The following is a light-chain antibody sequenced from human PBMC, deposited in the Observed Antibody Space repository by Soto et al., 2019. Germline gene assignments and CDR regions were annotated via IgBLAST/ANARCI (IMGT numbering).Light chain of an antibody. CDR2: GAS. Sequence: EIVMTQSPATLSVSPGERATLSCRASQSVSSSLAWYQQKPGQAPRLLIYGASTRATVIPARFSGSGSETEITLTISSRQSEDSAFYYCQQYNNWWTFGQGTKVEIK. V-gene: IGKV3-15*01. CDR1: QSVSSS. J-gene: IGKJ1*01. CDR3: QQYNNWWT.